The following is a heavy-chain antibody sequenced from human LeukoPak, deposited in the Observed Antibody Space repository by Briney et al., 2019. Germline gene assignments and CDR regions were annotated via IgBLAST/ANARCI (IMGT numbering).Heavy chain of an antibody. Sequence: GSLRLSCAASGFTFSNFAMTWVRQAPGKGLEWVAVINDSGGGTSYADFGEGRFTISRDNSKNTLYLQMNSLRAEDTAVYYCAKGGAVVVVPAAIPFDPWGQGTLVTVSS. CDR3: AKGGAVVVVPAAIPFDP. D-gene: IGHD2-2*01. CDR2: INDSGGGT. V-gene: IGHV3-23*01. J-gene: IGHJ5*02. CDR1: GFTFSNFA.